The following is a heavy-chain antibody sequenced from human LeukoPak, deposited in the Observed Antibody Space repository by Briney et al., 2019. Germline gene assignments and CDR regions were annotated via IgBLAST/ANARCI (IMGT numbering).Heavy chain of an antibody. CDR1: GYTFTSYG. Sequence: GASVKVSCKASGYTFTSYGISWVRQAPGQGLEWMGWISAYNGNTNYAQKLQGRVTMTTDTSTSTAYMELRSLRSDDTAVYYCARDPRVYYYDSSGYFDPGGWGQGTLVTVSS. CDR2: ISAYNGNT. V-gene: IGHV1-18*01. D-gene: IGHD3-22*01. CDR3: ARDPRVYYYDSSGYFDPGG. J-gene: IGHJ4*02.